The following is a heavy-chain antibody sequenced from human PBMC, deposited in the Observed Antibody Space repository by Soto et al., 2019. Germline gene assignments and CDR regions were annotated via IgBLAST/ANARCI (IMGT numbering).Heavy chain of an antibody. J-gene: IGHJ5*02. V-gene: IGHV4-59*01. CDR2: IYYSGST. D-gene: IGHD3-10*01. CDR3: ARVVLWFGEVNWFDP. Sequence: QVQLQESGPGLVKPSETLSLTCTVSGGSISSYYWSWIRQPPGKGLEWIGYIYYSGSTNYNPSLKSRVTIPVDPSKNQFSLKLSSVTAADTAVYYGARVVLWFGEVNWFDPWGQGTLVTVSS. CDR1: GGSISSYY.